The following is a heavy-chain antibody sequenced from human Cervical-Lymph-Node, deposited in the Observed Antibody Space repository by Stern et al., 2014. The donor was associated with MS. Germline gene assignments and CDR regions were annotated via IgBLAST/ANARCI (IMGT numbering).Heavy chain of an antibody. J-gene: IGHJ1*01. Sequence: DQLVESGGGVVQPGRSLRLSCAASGFTFSSSGMHWVRQAPGKGLEWLAIIWYDGSNRCYADSVKGRFTISRDNSKNTLYLQMNSLRADDTAVYYCAREGGNTAEYFQHWGQGTLVTVSS. V-gene: IGHV3-33*01. CDR2: IWYDGSNR. CDR3: AREGGNTAEYFQH. D-gene: IGHD4-23*01. CDR1: GFTFSSSG.